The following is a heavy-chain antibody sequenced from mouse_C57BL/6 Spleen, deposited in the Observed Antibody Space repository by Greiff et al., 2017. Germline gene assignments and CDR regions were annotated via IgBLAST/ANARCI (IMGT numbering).Heavy chain of an antibody. Sequence: QVQLQQSGAELMKPGASVKLSCKATGYTFTGYWIAWVKQRPGHGLAWIGEILPGSGSTNYNETFKGKATFTADTSSNTAYMQLSSLTTEDAAIDYFAKETVVAGFDYWGQGTTLTVSS. CDR2: ILPGSGST. J-gene: IGHJ2*01. CDR1: GYTFTGYW. D-gene: IGHD1-1*01. V-gene: IGHV1-9*01. CDR3: AKETVVAGFDY.